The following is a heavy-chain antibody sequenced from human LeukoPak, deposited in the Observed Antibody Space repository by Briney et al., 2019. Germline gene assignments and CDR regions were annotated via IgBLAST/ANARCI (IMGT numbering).Heavy chain of an antibody. CDR3: ARDLGYGDYVSAFDI. Sequence: GGSLRLSCATSGFTFGDYGMNWVRQAPGKGLEWVSGINWNGGTTGYADSVKGRFTISRDNVKNSLYLQMNSVRAEDTALYYCARDLGYGDYVSAFDIWGQGTMVTVSS. V-gene: IGHV3-20*04. CDR2: INWNGGTT. J-gene: IGHJ3*02. D-gene: IGHD4-17*01. CDR1: GFTFGDYG.